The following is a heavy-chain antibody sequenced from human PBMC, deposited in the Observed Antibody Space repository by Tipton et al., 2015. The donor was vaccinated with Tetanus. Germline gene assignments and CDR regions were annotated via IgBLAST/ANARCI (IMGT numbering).Heavy chain of an antibody. V-gene: IGHV4-31*03. D-gene: IGHD1-26*01. CDR2: INYSGST. CDR1: GASISNGGYF. Sequence: TLSLTCTVSGASISNGGYFWSWIRQHLGKGLEWIGYINYSGSTYFNPSLKSRVTISADMSENQFSLRLTSVTAADTAVYYCARDVGGHYYFDFWGQGSLVTVSS. CDR3: ARDVGGHYYFDF. J-gene: IGHJ4*02.